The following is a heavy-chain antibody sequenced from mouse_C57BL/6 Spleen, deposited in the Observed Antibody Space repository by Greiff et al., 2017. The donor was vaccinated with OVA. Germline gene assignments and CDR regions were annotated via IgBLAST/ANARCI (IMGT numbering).Heavy chain of an antibody. Sequence: VKLMESGAELVRPGASVTLSCKASGYTFTDYVMHWVKQTPVHGLEWIGAIDPETGGTAYNQKFKGKAILTADKSSSTAYMELRSLTSEDSAVYYCTTGVRFDYWGQGTTLTVSS. J-gene: IGHJ2*01. D-gene: IGHD1-1*01. CDR3: TTGVRFDY. V-gene: IGHV1-15*01. CDR2: IDPETGGT. CDR1: GYTFTDYV.